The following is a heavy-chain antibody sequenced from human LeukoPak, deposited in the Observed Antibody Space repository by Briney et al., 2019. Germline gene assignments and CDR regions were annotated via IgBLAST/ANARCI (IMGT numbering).Heavy chain of an antibody. CDR2: IIPIFGTA. CDR1: GYTFTDYF. CDR3: ARVTGYSSPYYFDY. Sequence: SVKVSCKSSGYTFTDYFLHWVRQAPGQGLEWMGGIIPIFGTANYAQKFQVRVTITTDQSTNTAYMELSSLTSEDTAVYYCARVTGYSSPYYFDYWGQGTLVTVSS. J-gene: IGHJ4*02. V-gene: IGHV1-69*05. D-gene: IGHD6-13*01.